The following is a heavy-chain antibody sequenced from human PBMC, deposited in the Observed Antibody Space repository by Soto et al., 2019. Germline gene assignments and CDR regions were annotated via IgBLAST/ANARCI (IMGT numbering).Heavy chain of an antibody. CDR3: AHRGEVATIISDAFDI. V-gene: IGHV2-5*02. D-gene: IGHD5-12*01. CDR1: GISLSTDAVG. CDR2: IYWDDDK. Sequence: QITLKESGPTLVNPTQTLTLTSTFSGISLSTDAVGVAWIRQPPGKALEWLALIYWDDDKRYSPSLKSRLTIIKDTSKNQVVLTITNMDPVDTATYYCAHRGEVATIISDAFDIWGPGTSVTVSS. J-gene: IGHJ3*02.